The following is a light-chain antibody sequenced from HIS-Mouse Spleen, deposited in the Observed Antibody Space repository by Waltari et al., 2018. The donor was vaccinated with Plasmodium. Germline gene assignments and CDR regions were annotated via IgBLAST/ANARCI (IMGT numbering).Light chain of an antibody. CDR1: SSDVGSYNL. CDR3: CSYAGSSTYV. V-gene: IGLV2-23*01. Sequence: QSALTQPASVSGSPGQSITISCTGTSSDVGSYNLVPWYQQHPGKAPKLMIYEGSKRPSGVSNRFSASKSGNTASLTIAGLQAEDEADYYCCSYAGSSTYVFGTGTKVTVL. CDR2: EGS. J-gene: IGLJ1*01.